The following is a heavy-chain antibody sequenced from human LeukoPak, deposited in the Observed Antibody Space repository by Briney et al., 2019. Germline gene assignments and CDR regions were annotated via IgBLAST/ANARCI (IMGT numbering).Heavy chain of an antibody. V-gene: IGHV4-4*07. D-gene: IGHD5-12*01. Sequence: PSETLSLTCTVSGVSISSYYWSWIRQPAGKGLEWIARIYTSGSTNYNPSLKSRVTMSVDTSKNQFSLKLSSVTAADTAVYYCARAGSRGLTHENFDYWGQGTLVTVSS. CDR3: ARAGSRGLTHENFDY. CDR1: GVSISSYY. CDR2: IYTSGST. J-gene: IGHJ4*02.